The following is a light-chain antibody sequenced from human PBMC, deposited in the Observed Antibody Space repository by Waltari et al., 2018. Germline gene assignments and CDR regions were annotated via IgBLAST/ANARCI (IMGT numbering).Light chain of an antibody. V-gene: IGLV2-14*03. J-gene: IGLJ1*01. CDR2: DVN. Sequence: QSALTQPASVSESPGQSITIPCTGTSSDIGGYNYVSWYQQHTGKAPKLMIYDVNNRPSGVSNRFSGSKSGNTASLTISGLQAEDEADYYCSSYTSSTTLVFGTGTKVTVL. CDR1: SSDIGGYNY. CDR3: SSYTSSTTLV.